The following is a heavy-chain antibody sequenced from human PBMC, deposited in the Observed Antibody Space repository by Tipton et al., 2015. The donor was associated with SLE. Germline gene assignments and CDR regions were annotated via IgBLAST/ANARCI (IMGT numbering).Heavy chain of an antibody. D-gene: IGHD7-27*01. CDR3: ARELGMVAFDI. Sequence: LRLSCAASGFTFSSYEMNWVRQAPGKGLEWIGYIYYSGSTNYNPSLKSRVTISVDTSKNQFSLKLSSVTAADTAVYYCARELGMVAFDIWGQGTMVTVSS. J-gene: IGHJ3*02. CDR2: IYYSGST. CDR1: GFTFSSYE. V-gene: IGHV4-59*01.